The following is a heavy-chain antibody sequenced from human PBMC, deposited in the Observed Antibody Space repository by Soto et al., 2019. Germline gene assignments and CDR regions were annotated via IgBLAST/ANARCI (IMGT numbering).Heavy chain of an antibody. Sequence: VASVKVSCKASGYTFTSYGISWVRQAPGQGLEWMGWISAYNGNTNYAQKLQGRVTMTTDTSTSTAYMELRSLRSDDTAVYYCMLTAVAAESFDYWGQGTLVTVSS. J-gene: IGHJ4*02. V-gene: IGHV1-18*01. CDR3: MLTAVAAESFDY. D-gene: IGHD6-19*01. CDR2: ISAYNGNT. CDR1: GYTFTSYG.